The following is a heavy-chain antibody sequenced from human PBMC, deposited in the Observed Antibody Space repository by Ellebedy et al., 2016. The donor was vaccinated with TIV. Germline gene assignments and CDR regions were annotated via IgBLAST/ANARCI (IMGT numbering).Heavy chain of an antibody. J-gene: IGHJ5*02. CDR2: INHSGST. CDR1: GGSFSGYY. V-gene: IGHV4-34*01. Sequence: SETLSLTXAVYGGSFSGYYWSWIRQHPGKGLEWIGEINHSGSTNYNPSLKSRVTISVDTSKNQSSLKLSSVTAVDTAMYYCARGSGGNFKWFDPWGQGTLVTVSS. D-gene: IGHD2-15*01. CDR3: ARGSGGNFKWFDP.